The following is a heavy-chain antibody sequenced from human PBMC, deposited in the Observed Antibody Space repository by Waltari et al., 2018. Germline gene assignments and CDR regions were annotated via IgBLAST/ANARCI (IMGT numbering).Heavy chain of an antibody. Sequence: QVQLVQSGAEVKKPGSSVKVSCKASGGTFSSYAISWVRQAPGQGLEWMGGSIPIFGTANDAQKFQGRVTITTDESTSTAYMELSSLRSEDTAVYYCARAGKRQWLDMYYFDYWGQGTLVTVSS. D-gene: IGHD6-19*01. CDR3: ARAGKRQWLDMYYFDY. V-gene: IGHV1-69*05. CDR2: SIPIFGTA. CDR1: GGTFSSYA. J-gene: IGHJ4*02.